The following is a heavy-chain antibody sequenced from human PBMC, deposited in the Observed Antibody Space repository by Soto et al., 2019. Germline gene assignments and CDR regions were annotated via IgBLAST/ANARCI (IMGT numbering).Heavy chain of an antibody. V-gene: IGHV1-69*01. J-gene: IGHJ4*02. CDR3: ARDGVAAAGTAYFDY. CDR2: IIPIFGTA. Sequence: QVQLVQSGAEVKKPGSSVKVSCKASGGTFSSYAISWVRQAPGQGLEWMEGIIPIFGTANYAQKFQGRVTITADESTSTAYMELSSLRSEDTAVYYCARDGVAAAGTAYFDYWGQGTLVTVSS. CDR1: GGTFSSYA. D-gene: IGHD6-13*01.